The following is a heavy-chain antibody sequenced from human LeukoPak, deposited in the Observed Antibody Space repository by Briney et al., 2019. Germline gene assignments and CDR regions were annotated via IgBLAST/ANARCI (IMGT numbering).Heavy chain of an antibody. J-gene: IGHJ5*02. D-gene: IGHD3-3*01. CDR2: IYYSGST. CDR1: GGSISSYY. CDR3: ARASPTIFVTNNWFDP. V-gene: IGHV4-59*12. Sequence: SETLSLTCTVSGGSISSYYWSWIRQPPGKGLEWIAYIYYSGSTNYNPSLKSRVTISVDTSKNQFSLKLSSVTAADAAVYYCARASPTIFVTNNWFDPWGQGTLVTVSS.